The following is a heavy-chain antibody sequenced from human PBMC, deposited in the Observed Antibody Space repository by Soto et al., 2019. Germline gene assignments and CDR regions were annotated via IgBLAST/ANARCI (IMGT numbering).Heavy chain of an antibody. CDR2: IVVGSGNT. V-gene: IGHV1-58*01. Sequence: SVKVSCKASGFTFTSSAVQWVRQARGQRLEWIGWIVVGSGNTNYAQKFQERVTITRDMSTSTAYMELSSLRSEDTAVYYCAADGSNYDGVFMLDAFDIWAQGTMVTVSS. J-gene: IGHJ3*02. D-gene: IGHD3-22*01. CDR1: GFTFTSSA. CDR3: AADGSNYDGVFMLDAFDI.